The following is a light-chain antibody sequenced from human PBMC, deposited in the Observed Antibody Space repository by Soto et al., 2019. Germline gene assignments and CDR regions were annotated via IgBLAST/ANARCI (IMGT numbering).Light chain of an antibody. CDR1: QTISGY. CDR2: AAS. V-gene: IGKV1-39*01. Sequence: DTPMTQSPSALSASVGDRVTITCRASQTISGYLNWYQQKPGKAPELLIYAASYLGNGVPSRFSGSGSGTDFTLTISRLEPEDFAVYYCQQYGSSPTLGQGTKVDIK. J-gene: IGKJ1*01. CDR3: QQYGSSPT.